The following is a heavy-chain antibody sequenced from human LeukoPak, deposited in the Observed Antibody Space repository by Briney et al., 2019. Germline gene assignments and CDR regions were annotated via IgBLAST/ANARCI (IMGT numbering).Heavy chain of an antibody. CDR1: GGSISSYY. Sequence: PSETLSLTCTVPGGSISSYYWSWIRQPPGKGLEWIGYIYYSGSTFYNPSLKSRVTISIHTSNKQFCLKLSSVTAADTAVYYFAMLYCFESSGYYYGKADIWGQGTMVSVSS. CDR2: IYYSGST. CDR3: AMLYCFESSGYYYGKADI. D-gene: IGHD3-22*01. V-gene: IGHV4-59*06. J-gene: IGHJ3*02.